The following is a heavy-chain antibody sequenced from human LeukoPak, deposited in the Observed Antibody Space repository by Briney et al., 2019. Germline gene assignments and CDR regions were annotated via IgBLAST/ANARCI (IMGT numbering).Heavy chain of an antibody. D-gene: IGHD6-19*01. V-gene: IGHV4-59*01. J-gene: IGHJ4*02. CDR2: IYYSGST. Sequence: SETLSLTCTVSGGSISSYYRSWIRQPPGKGLEWIGYIYYSGSTNYNPSLKSRVTILVDTSKNQFSLKLNSVTAADTAVYYCAKRDSSGWNYFDYWGQGTLVTVSS. CDR1: GGSISSYY. CDR3: AKRDSSGWNYFDY.